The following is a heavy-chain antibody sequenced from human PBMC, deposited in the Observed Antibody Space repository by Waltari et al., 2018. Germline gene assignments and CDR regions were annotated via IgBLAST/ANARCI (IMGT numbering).Heavy chain of an antibody. J-gene: IGHJ4*02. Sequence: EVQLLESGGGLVQRGGCLRLSCAASGCTFSSYAMSWVHQAPGKGLEWVSAISGSGGSTYYADSVKGRFTISRDNSKNTLYLQMNSLRAEDTAVYYCAKMGLYAAYSSGDYWGQGTLVTVSS. CDR1: GCTFSSYA. V-gene: IGHV3-23*01. CDR3: AKMGLYAAYSSGDY. D-gene: IGHD6-19*01. CDR2: ISGSGGST.